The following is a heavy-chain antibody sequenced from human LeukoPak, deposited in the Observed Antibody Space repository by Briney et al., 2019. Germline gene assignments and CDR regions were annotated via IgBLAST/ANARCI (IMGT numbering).Heavy chain of an antibody. D-gene: IGHD2-2*01. CDR3: ARGYCSSTSCPDFDY. V-gene: IGHV1-2*02. Sequence: ASVKVSCKASGYTFTAYYVHWVRQAPGQGLEWMGWINPNIGGTNYAQKFQGRVTMTRDTSISTAYMELSRLRSDDTAVYYCARGYCSSTSCPDFDYWGQGTLVTVSS. CDR1: GYTFTAYY. CDR2: INPNIGGT. J-gene: IGHJ4*02.